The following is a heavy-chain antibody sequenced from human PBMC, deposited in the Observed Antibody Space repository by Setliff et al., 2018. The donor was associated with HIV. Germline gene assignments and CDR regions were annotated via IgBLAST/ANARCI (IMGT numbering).Heavy chain of an antibody. CDR3: VRHCWSSTWDYYYYYMDV. D-gene: IGHD6-6*01. CDR2: IYYGGRT. Sequence: ASETLSLTCTVSGGSISSSTYYWGWIRQPPGKGLEWIGSIYYGGRTYYNAPLKSRVIISVDTSKNQFSLKLSSVTAADTALYFCVRHCWSSTWDYYYYYMDVWGKGTTVTVSS. CDR1: GGSISSSTYY. J-gene: IGHJ6*03. V-gene: IGHV4-39*01.